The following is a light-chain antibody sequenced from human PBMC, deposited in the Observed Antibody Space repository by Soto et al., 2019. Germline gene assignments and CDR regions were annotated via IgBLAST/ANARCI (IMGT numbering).Light chain of an antibody. J-gene: IGLJ2*01. Sequence: QSALTQPASVSGSPGQSITISCTGTSSDIGGYNFVSWYQQHPGKAPKFIIFEVNHRPSGVSIRFSGSKSGNTASLTISGLQAEDEADYYCLSYTSSSSLVFGGGTKLTVL. V-gene: IGLV2-14*01. CDR3: LSYTSSSSLV. CDR1: SSDIGGYNF. CDR2: EVN.